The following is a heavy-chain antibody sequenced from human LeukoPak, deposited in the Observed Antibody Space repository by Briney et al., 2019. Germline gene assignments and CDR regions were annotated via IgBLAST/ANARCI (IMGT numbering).Heavy chain of an antibody. CDR3: ARGGLLWFGEGGYYFDY. Sequence: AASVKVSCKASGYTFTGYYMHWVRQAPGQGLEWMGWINPNSGGTNYAQKFQGRVTMTRDTSISTAYMELSRLRSDDTAVYYCARGGLLWFGEGGYYFDYWGQGTLVTVSS. CDR2: INPNSGGT. CDR1: GYTFTGYY. V-gene: IGHV1-2*02. D-gene: IGHD3-10*01. J-gene: IGHJ4*02.